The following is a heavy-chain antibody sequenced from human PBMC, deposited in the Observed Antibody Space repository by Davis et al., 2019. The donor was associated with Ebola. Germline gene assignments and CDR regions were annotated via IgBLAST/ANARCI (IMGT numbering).Heavy chain of an antibody. CDR1: GGSISSRSYY. CDR3: ARGLSNSQVDY. V-gene: IGHV4-61*05. D-gene: IGHD4-23*01. Sequence: MPSETLSLTCTVSGGSISSRSYYWSWIRQPPGKGLEWIGYIYYSGSTNYNPSLKSRVTISVDTSKNQFSLKLSSVTAADTAVYYCARGLSNSQVDYWGQGTLVTVSS. J-gene: IGHJ4*02. CDR2: IYYSGST.